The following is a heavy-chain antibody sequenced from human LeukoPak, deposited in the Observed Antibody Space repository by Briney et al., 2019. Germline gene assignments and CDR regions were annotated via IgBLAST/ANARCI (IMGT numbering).Heavy chain of an antibody. Sequence: SETLSLTCAVYGGSFSGYYWSWIRQPPGKGLEWIEEINHSGSTNYNPSLKSRVTISVDTSKNQFSLKLSSVTAADTAVYYCARGRVTTSHSWGYWGQATLVTVSS. J-gene: IGHJ4*02. D-gene: IGHD4-17*01. CDR1: GGSFSGYY. CDR3: ARGRVTTSHSWGY. V-gene: IGHV4-34*01. CDR2: INHSGST.